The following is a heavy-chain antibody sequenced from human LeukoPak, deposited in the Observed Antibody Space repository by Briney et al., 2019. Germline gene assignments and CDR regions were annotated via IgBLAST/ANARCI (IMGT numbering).Heavy chain of an antibody. Sequence: GGSLRLSCTASGFSFSTYEMNWVRQAPGKGLEWVSTITTGGSTNHADSVKGRFSISRDNAKNTLFLQMNSLRAEDTAVYYCARDVPNDGCGMDVWGQGTTVTVSS. D-gene: IGHD5-24*01. V-gene: IGHV3-66*01. J-gene: IGHJ6*02. CDR3: ARDVPNDGCGMDV. CDR1: GFSFSTYE. CDR2: ITTGGST.